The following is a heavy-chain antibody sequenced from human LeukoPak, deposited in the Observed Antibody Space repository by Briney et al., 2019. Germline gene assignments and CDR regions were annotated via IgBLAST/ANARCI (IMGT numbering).Heavy chain of an antibody. CDR3: ARLERELVSTFAC. D-gene: IGHD1-1*01. CDR1: GFTLSHDW. CDR2: INGEGDDI. V-gene: IGHV3-7*01. Sequence: PGGSLRLSCAASGFTLSHDWRSWLRQAPGKGLGGVANINGEGDDIYYVDSVKGRFTIARDNAKKSLYLQMNSMRSEDTAVYCCARLERELVSTFACWGQGTLVTVSS. J-gene: IGHJ4*02.